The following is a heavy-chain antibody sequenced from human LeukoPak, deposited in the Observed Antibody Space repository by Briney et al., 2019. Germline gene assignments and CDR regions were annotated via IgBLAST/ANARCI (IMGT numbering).Heavy chain of an antibody. Sequence: GGSLRLSCAASGFTFCSYSMICVRQAPGKGLEWVSYISSSSSTIYYADSVKGRFTISRDNAKNSLYLQMNSLRDEDTAVYYCARDWSTVTTWAKDAFDIWGQGTMVTVSS. D-gene: IGHD4-17*01. J-gene: IGHJ3*02. V-gene: IGHV3-48*02. CDR1: GFTFCSYS. CDR3: ARDWSTVTTWAKDAFDI. CDR2: ISSSSSTI.